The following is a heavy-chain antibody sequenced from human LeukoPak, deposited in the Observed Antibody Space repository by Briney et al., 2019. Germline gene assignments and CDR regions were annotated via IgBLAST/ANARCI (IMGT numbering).Heavy chain of an antibody. Sequence: ASVKVSCKASGYTFTGYYIHWVRQAPGHGLEWMGWINPNSGGTYYTQKFQGRVTMTRDTSISTAYMELSRLRSDDTAVYYCARMGPGYCSSTSCYPWFDPWGQGTLVTVSS. CDR2: INPNSGGT. CDR1: GYTFTGYY. J-gene: IGHJ5*02. CDR3: ARMGPGYCSSTSCYPWFDP. V-gene: IGHV1-2*02. D-gene: IGHD2-2*01.